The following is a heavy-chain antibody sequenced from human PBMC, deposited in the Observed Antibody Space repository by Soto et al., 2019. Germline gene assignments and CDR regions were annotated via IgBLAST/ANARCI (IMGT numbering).Heavy chain of an antibody. V-gene: IGHV4-31*03. J-gene: IGHJ4*02. CDR1: GGSISSGGYY. CDR3: ARILMNYYRLDY. D-gene: IGHD3-10*01. CDR2: IYYSGST. Sequence: SETLSLTCTVSGGSISSGGYYWSWIRQHPGKVLEWIGYIYYSGSTYYNPSLKSRVTIXXXXSXNXFXLXXXSVTXADTALYYCARILMNYYRLDYWGQGALVTVSS.